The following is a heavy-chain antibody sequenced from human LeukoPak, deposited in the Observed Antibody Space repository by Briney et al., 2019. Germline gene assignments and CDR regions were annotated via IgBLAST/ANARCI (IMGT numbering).Heavy chain of an antibody. CDR1: EFTFSIYT. CDR3: ARERASCYFDY. Sequence: GRSLRLSCAASEFTFSIYTMHWFRQAPGKGLEWVAVISNDGSYINYADSVRGRLTISRDNSKNTLYLQMNSLRAEDTAVYYCARERASCYFDYWGLGTLVTVSS. V-gene: IGHV3-30*04. J-gene: IGHJ4*02. CDR2: ISNDGSYI. D-gene: IGHD2-2*01.